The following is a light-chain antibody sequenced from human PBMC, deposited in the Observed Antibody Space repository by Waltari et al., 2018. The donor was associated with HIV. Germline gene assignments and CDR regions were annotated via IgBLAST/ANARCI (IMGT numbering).Light chain of an antibody. CDR1: DTGSRV. CDR2: YNS. CDR3: QGWDSSNEHVL. V-gene: IGLV3-21*04. J-gene: IGLJ3*02. Sequence: SYVLTQPPSVSVAAAAAATISCGGWDTGSRVAYWYKQQAGQAPVLVIRYNSDRPSGVPDRFSGSNSVHTATLTITGVEAGDEADYYCQGWDSSNEHVLFGGGTELTVL.